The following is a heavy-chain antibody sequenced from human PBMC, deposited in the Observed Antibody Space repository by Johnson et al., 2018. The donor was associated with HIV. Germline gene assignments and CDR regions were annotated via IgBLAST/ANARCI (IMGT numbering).Heavy chain of an antibody. CDR3: AYKDTTYYYADFNI. J-gene: IGHJ3*02. D-gene: IGHD3-22*01. Sequence: QVQLVESGGGVVQPGRSLRLSCAASGFTFRSYAMHWVRQAPGRGLEWVAVISYDGSNRNYADSVKGRFTISRDNSKNTLYLQMNSLRTEDTALYYCAYKDTTYYYADFNIWGQGTVVTVSS. CDR2: ISYDGSNR. V-gene: IGHV3-30*04. CDR1: GFTFRSYA.